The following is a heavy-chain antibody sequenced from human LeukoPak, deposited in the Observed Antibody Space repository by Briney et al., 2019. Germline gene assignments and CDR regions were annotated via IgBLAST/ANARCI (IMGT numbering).Heavy chain of an antibody. CDR2: ISGSGGST. V-gene: IGHV3-23*01. J-gene: IGHJ4*02. CDR3: AEQTVYPHPPEDY. Sequence: GGSLRLSCAASGFPFRIYWMTWVRQAPGKGLEWVSAISGSGGSTYYADSVKGRFTISRDNSKNTLYLQMNSLRAEDTAVYYCAEQTVYPHPPEDYWGQGTLVTVSS. CDR1: GFPFRIYW. D-gene: IGHD1/OR15-1a*01.